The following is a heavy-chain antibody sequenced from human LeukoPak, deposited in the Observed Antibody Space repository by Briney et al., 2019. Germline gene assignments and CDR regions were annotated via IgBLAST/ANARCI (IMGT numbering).Heavy chain of an antibody. J-gene: IGHJ4*02. CDR2: ISSSGSYT. CDR3: AKKLGIDY. D-gene: IGHD7-27*01. CDR1: RSTFSNYV. Sequence: PGGSLRLSCAASRSTFSNYVMTWVRQAPGKGLEWVSSISSSGSYTYYADSVKGRVIISRDNSKNTLYLQMNSLRAEDTAVYYCAKKLGIDYWGQGTLVTVSS. V-gene: IGHV3-23*01.